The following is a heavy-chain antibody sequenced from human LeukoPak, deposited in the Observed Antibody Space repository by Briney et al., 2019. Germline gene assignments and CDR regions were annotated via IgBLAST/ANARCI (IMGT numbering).Heavy chain of an antibody. V-gene: IGHV1-46*01. CDR3: ARVHYDSSGYYWGPPWGAFDI. Sequence: GASVKVSCKASGYTFTSYYMHWARQAPGQGLEWMGIINPSGGSTSYAQKFQGRVTMTRDMSTSTVYMELSSLRSEDTAVYYCARVHYDSSGYYWGPPWGAFDIWGQGTMVTVSS. CDR2: INPSGGST. J-gene: IGHJ3*02. CDR1: GYTFTSYY. D-gene: IGHD3-22*01.